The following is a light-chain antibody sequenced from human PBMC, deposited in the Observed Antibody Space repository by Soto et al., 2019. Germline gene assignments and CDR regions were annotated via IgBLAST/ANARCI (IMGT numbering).Light chain of an antibody. J-gene: IGKJ1*01. V-gene: IGKV4-1*01. CDR3: QQYYSTPPT. Sequence: EIVMTQSPDSLAVSLGESATITCKSSQSVLYSSNNKNYLAWYQQKPGQPPKLLIYWASTRESGVPDRFSGSGFGTDFTLTISSLQAEDVAVYYGQQYYSTPPTFGQGTKVEIK. CDR1: QSVLYSSNNKNY. CDR2: WAS.